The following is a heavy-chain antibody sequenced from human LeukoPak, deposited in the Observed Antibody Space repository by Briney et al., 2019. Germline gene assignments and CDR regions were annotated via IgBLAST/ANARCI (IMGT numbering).Heavy chain of an antibody. CDR1: GYTFTSYA. V-gene: IGHV1-3*01. Sequence: ASVKVSCKASGYTFTSYAMHWARQAPGQRLEWMGWINAGNGNTKYSQKFQGRVTITRDTSASTAYMELSSLRSEDTAVYYCARDPTTYYYDSSGYYYDGNWFDPWGQGTLVTVSS. CDR3: ARDPTTYYYDSSGYYYDGNWFDP. J-gene: IGHJ5*02. D-gene: IGHD3-22*01. CDR2: INAGNGNT.